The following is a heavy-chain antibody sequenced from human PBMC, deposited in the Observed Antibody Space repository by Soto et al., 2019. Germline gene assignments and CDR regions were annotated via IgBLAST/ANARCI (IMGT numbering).Heavy chain of an antibody. CDR3: ARAITMIANMDV. Sequence: LILSFAESRCAVNGYSMHWVRQAPGKGLEWVAVIWYDGSNKYYADSVKGRFTISRDNSKNTLYLQMNSLRAEDTAVYYCARAITMIANMDVWGQGTTVTVPS. J-gene: IGHJ6*02. V-gene: IGHV3-33*01. D-gene: IGHD3-22*01. CDR1: RCAVNGYS. CDR2: IWYDGSNK.